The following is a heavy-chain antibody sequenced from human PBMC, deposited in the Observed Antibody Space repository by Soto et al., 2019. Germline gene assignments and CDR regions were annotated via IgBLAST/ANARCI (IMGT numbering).Heavy chain of an antibody. J-gene: IGHJ6*02. CDR2: ISSSSSTI. V-gene: IGHV3-48*01. Sequence: EVQLVESGGGLVQRGGSLRLSCAASGLTFSSYSMNWVRQAPGKGLEWVSYISSSSSTIYYADSVKGRFTISRDNAKNSLFLQLNSLRAEYTAVYYCVFGEVSLYYYYGMDVWCQGTTVTVAS. CDR1: GLTFSSYS. CDR3: VFGEVSLYYYYGMDV. D-gene: IGHD3-10*01.